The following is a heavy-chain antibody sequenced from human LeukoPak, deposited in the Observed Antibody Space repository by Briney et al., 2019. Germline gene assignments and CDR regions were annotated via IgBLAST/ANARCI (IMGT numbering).Heavy chain of an antibody. V-gene: IGHV3-11*01. D-gene: IGHD4-23*01. Sequence: GGSLRLSCAASGFTFSDLYMSWIRQAPGKGLEWVSYIGGGGYTICYADSVKGRFTISRDNAKNSLYLQMNSLRAEDTAVYYCARVGGNSDHDYWGQGTLVTVSS. CDR2: IGGGGYTI. J-gene: IGHJ4*02. CDR3: ARVGGNSDHDY. CDR1: GFTFSDLY.